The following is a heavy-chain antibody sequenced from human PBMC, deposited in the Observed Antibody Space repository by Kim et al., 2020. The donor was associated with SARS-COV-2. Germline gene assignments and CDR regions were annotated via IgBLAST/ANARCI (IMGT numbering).Heavy chain of an antibody. J-gene: IGHJ6*02. Sequence: GESLKISCKGSGYSFTSYWIGWVRQMPGKGLEWMGIIYPGDSDTRYSPSFQGQVTISADKSISTAYLQWSSLKASDTAMYYCGRRGGGIAARPIAAHYYYYGMDVWGQGTTVTVSS. V-gene: IGHV5-51*01. CDR2: IYPGDSDT. CDR3: GRRGGGIAARPIAAHYYYYGMDV. D-gene: IGHD6-6*01. CDR1: GYSFTSYW.